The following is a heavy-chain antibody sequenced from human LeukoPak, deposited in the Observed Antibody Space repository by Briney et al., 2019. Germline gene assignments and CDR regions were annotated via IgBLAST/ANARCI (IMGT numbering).Heavy chain of an antibody. Sequence: ASVTVSCKASGYTFTDFAIHWVRQAPGQRLEWMGWISAGNGKTKYSQKFQDRVSITRDTSATTAYMEMNSLTSEDTALYYCARDNGYQILAFWGQGSLVTVSS. CDR2: ISAGNGKT. CDR1: GYTFTDFA. CDR3: ARDNGYQILAF. D-gene: IGHD3-3*02. V-gene: IGHV1-3*01. J-gene: IGHJ4*02.